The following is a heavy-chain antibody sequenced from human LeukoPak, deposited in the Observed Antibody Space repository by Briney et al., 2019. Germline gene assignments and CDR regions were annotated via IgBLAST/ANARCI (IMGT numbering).Heavy chain of an antibody. CDR2: ISAYNGNT. J-gene: IGHJ4*02. CDR3: ARWWELLRYFDY. Sequence: ASVKVSCKASGYTFTSYGISWVRQAPGQGLEWMGWISAYNGNTNHAQNFQGRVTMTTDTSTSTAYMELRSLRSDDTAVYYCARWWELLRYFDYWGQGTLVTVSS. CDR1: GYTFTSYG. D-gene: IGHD1-26*01. V-gene: IGHV1-18*01.